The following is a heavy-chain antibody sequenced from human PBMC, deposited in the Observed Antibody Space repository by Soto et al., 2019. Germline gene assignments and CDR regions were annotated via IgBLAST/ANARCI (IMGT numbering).Heavy chain of an antibody. CDR1: GYIFVNYG. CDR3: VMVDNYVTPTPQDV. J-gene: IGHJ6*02. Sequence: QVQLVQSGDEVKKPGASVKVSCKASGYIFVNYGIAWVRQAPRQGLEWMGWISPYTGNTHSASKVQGRLTMTTDTATSTAYMDLRSLTSDDTAVYYCVMVDNYVTPTPQDVWGQGTTVTVSS. D-gene: IGHD3-16*01. V-gene: IGHV1-18*01. CDR2: ISPYTGNT.